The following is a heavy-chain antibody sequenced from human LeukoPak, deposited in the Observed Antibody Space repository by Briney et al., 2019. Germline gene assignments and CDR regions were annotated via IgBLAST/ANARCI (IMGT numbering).Heavy chain of an antibody. CDR2: IKQDGSEK. CDR1: GFAVSSNY. V-gene: IGHV3-7*01. Sequence: GGSLRLSCAASGFAVSSNYMSWVRQAPGKGLEWVANIKQDGSEKYYVDSVKGRFTISRDNAKNSLYLQMNSLRAEDTAVYYCARDGWELNPIFDYWGQGTLVTVSS. D-gene: IGHD1-26*01. J-gene: IGHJ4*02. CDR3: ARDGWELNPIFDY.